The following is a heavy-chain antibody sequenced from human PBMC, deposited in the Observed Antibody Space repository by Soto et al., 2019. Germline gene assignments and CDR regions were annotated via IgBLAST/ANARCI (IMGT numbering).Heavy chain of an antibody. J-gene: IGHJ6*02. Sequence: GGSLRLSCAASGFTFSSYAMSWVRQAPGKGLEWVSAISGSGGSTYYADSVKGRFTISRDNSKNTLYLQMNSLRAEDTAVYYCARSYSGRSSWYYGMDVWGQGTTVTVSS. D-gene: IGHD1-26*01. CDR1: GFTFSSYA. CDR2: ISGSGGST. CDR3: ARSYSGRSSWYYGMDV. V-gene: IGHV3-23*01.